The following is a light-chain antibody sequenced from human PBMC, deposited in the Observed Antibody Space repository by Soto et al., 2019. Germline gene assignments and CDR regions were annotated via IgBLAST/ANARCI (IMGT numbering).Light chain of an antibody. V-gene: IGKV1-5*03. CDR2: KAS. CDR1: QIISSW. CDR3: HQYNSYPWT. Sequence: DIQITQSPSTLSASVGDRVTITCRASQIISSWLAWYQQKPGKAPKLLIYKASTLKSAVPSRFSGSGSGTEFTLTISSLQPDDFATYYCHQYNSYPWTFGQGTKVEI. J-gene: IGKJ1*01.